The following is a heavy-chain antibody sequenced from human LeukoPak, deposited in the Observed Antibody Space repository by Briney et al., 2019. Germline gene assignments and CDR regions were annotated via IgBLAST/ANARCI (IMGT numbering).Heavy chain of an antibody. J-gene: IGHJ4*02. Sequence: GGSLRLSCAVSGFTLSRYSMTWVRQAPGKGLEWVGRIKSKTDGGTTDYAAPVKGRFTISRDDSKNTLYLQMNSLKTEDTAVYYCTTDQTYCSSTSCYRYYFDYWGQGTLVTVSS. D-gene: IGHD2-2*01. CDR2: IKSKTDGGTT. CDR1: GFTLSRYS. CDR3: TTDQTYCSSTSCYRYYFDY. V-gene: IGHV3-15*01.